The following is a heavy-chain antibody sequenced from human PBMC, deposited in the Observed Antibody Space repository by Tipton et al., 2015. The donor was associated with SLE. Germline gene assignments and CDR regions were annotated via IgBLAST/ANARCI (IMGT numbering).Heavy chain of an antibody. J-gene: IGHJ4*02. CDR1: GGSFSGYY. V-gene: IGHV4-34*01. CDR3: VRAEIMVLVARRLFDY. Sequence: TLSLTCAVYGGSFSGYYWSWIRQTPEKRLEWIGEINQSGATSYNPSLKSRVTFSVDTSKNQFSLRLSSVTTADTAVYYCVRAEIMVLVARRLFDYWGQGTLVTVSS. CDR2: INQSGAT. D-gene: IGHD2-15*01.